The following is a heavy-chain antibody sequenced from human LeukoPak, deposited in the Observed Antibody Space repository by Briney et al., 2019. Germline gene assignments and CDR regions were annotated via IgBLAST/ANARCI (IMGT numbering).Heavy chain of an antibody. Sequence: ASVKVSCKASGYPFSSYGITWVRQAPGQGLEWMGWISPHNGNTNYAQKLQGRVTMTTDISTSTVYMDLRSLKFDDTAVYYCAKGYYYESSGYRHWGQGTLVIVSS. V-gene: IGHV1-18*01. J-gene: IGHJ4*02. CDR3: AKGYYYESSGYRH. CDR1: GYPFSSYG. CDR2: ISPHNGNT. D-gene: IGHD3-22*01.